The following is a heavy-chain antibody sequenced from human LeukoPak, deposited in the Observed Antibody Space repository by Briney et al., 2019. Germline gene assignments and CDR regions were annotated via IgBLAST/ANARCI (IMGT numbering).Heavy chain of an antibody. D-gene: IGHD1-26*01. Sequence: GASVKVSCKASGYTFTSYGISWVRQAPGQGLEWMGWISAYNGNTNYAQKLQGRVTMTTDTSTSTAYMELRSLRSDDTAVYYCARDGKKLTAGYYYYGMDVWGQGTTVTVSS. J-gene: IGHJ6*02. CDR2: ISAYNGNT. V-gene: IGHV1-18*01. CDR1: GYTFTSYG. CDR3: ARDGKKLTAGYYYYGMDV.